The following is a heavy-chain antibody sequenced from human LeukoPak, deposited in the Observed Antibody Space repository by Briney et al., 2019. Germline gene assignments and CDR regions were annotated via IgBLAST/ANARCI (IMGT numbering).Heavy chain of an antibody. D-gene: IGHD6-19*01. CDR3: ARDGIAVAPDY. CDR2: IKQDGSEK. J-gene: IGHJ4*02. Sequence: GGSLRLPCAASGFTFRSYWMSWVRQAPGKGLEWVANIKQDGSEKYYVDSVKGRFTISRDNAKNSLYLQMNSLRAEDTAVYYCARDGIAVAPDYWGQGTLVTVSS. CDR1: GFTFRSYW. V-gene: IGHV3-7*01.